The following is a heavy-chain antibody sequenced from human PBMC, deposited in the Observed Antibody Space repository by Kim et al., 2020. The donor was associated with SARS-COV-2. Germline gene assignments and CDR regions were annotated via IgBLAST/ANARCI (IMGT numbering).Heavy chain of an antibody. Sequence: LSLTCAASGFTFSSYGMHWVRQAPGKGLEWVAVIWYDGSNKYYADSVKGRFTISRDNSKNTLYLQMNSLRAEDTAVYYCARVSTYYYGSGPDYWGQGTLVTLFS. CDR2: IWYDGSNK. J-gene: IGHJ4*02. V-gene: IGHV3-33*01. D-gene: IGHD3-10*01. CDR3: ARVSTYYYGSGPDY. CDR1: GFTFSSYG.